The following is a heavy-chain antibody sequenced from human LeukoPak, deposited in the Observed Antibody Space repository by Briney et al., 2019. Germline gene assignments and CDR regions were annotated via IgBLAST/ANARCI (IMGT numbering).Heavy chain of an antibody. D-gene: IGHD3-3*01. CDR1: GVTFNDAW. J-gene: IGHJ6*03. V-gene: IGHV3-21*01. CDR2: ISSGSSYI. CDR3: ARDGVPYYDFWSAATYYYYMDV. Sequence: GGSLRLSCAASGVTFNDAWMSWVRQAPGKGLEWVSSISSGSSYIYYADSVKGRFTISRDNAKNSLYLQMNSLRAEDTAVYYCARDGVPYYDFWSAATYYYYMDVWGKGTTVTVSS.